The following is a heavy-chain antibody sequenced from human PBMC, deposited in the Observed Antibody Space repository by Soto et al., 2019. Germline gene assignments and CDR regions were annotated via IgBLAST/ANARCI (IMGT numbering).Heavy chain of an antibody. CDR1: GYTFTSYG. Sequence: ASVKVSCKASGYTFTSYGISWVRQAPGQGLEWMGWISAYNGNTNYAQKLQGRVTMTTDTSTSTAYMELRSLRSDDTAVYYCARHSKRTHPSRFWFDPWGQGTLVTVSS. V-gene: IGHV1-18*04. J-gene: IGHJ5*02. CDR3: ARHSKRTHPSRFWFDP. D-gene: IGHD3-22*01. CDR2: ISAYNGNT.